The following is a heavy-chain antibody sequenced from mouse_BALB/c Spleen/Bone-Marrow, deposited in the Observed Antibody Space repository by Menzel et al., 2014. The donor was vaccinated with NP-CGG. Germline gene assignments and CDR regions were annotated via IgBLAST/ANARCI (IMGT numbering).Heavy chain of an antibody. CDR3: ARSGSSSGYFDY. Sequence: DVQLVESGGGLVQPGGSRKLSCAASGFTFSSFGMHWVRQAPEKGQEWVAYISSGSSTIYYADTVMGRFTISRDNPKNTLFLQMTSLRSEDTAMYYCARSGSSSGYFDYWGQGTTLTVSS. D-gene: IGHD1-1*01. CDR2: ISSGSSTI. CDR1: GFTFSSFG. V-gene: IGHV5-17*02. J-gene: IGHJ2*01.